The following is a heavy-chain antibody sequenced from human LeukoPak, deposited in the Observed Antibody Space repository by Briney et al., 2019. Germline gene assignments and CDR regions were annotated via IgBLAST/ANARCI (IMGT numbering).Heavy chain of an antibody. Sequence: ASVKVSCKTSGYTFSDYYIHWIRQAPGQGLEWVGWINPNSGDTDYAQKFQGRVTVTRDTSISTAYMELGRLRSDDTAVYYCARVLITMIVVGYDYWGQGTLVTVSS. CDR1: GYTFSDYY. CDR3: ARVLITMIVVGYDY. V-gene: IGHV1-2*02. CDR2: INPNSGDT. D-gene: IGHD3-22*01. J-gene: IGHJ4*02.